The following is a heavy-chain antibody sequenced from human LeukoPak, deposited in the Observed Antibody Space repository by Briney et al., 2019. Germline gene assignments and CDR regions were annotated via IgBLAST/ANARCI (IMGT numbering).Heavy chain of an antibody. CDR1: GFTFSTYA. CDR3: ARHQTSYSSSSYTQD. CDR2: ISGSGTTT. D-gene: IGHD6-13*01. J-gene: IGHJ4*02. V-gene: IGHV3-23*01. Sequence: GGSLRLSCAASGFTFSTYAMSWVRQAPGKGLEWVSSISGSGTTTYYADSVGGRFTIYRENSKNTLFLQMYSLAAEDTALYYCARHQTSYSSSSYTQDWGQGTLVTVSS.